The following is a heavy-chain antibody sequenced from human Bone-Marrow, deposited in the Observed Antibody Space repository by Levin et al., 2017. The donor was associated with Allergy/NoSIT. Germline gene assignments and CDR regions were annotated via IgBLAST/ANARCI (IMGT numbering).Heavy chain of an antibody. CDR2: INPSSGDT. CDR3: VRDGSFYCPSTSCYGPFDY. CDR1: GYIFTDYY. V-gene: IGHV1-2*06. D-gene: IGHD2-2*01. J-gene: IGHJ4*02. Sequence: ASVKVSCKASGYIFTDYYMNWVRQAPGQGLEWMGRINPSSGDTTYTQKFQGRVTMTGDTSTSTAYMELIRLRSDDTAVYYCVRDGSFYCPSTSCYGPFDYWGQGALVTVSS.